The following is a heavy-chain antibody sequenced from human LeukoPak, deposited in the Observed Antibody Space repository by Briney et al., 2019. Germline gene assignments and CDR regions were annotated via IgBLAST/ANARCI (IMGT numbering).Heavy chain of an antibody. V-gene: IGHV4-31*03. Sequence: PSQTLSLTCTVSGGSISSGGYYWSWIRQHPGKGLEWIGYIYCSGSTYYNPSLKSRVTISVDTSKNQFSLKLSSVTAADTAVYYCARALPRYCSGGSCYSALDENDYWGQGTLVTVSS. D-gene: IGHD2-15*01. CDR3: ARALPRYCSGGSCYSALDENDY. J-gene: IGHJ4*02. CDR2: IYCSGST. CDR1: GGSISSGGYY.